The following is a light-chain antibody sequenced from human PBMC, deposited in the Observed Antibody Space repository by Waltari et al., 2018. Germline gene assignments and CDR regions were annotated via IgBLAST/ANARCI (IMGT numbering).Light chain of an antibody. Sequence: TQSPATLSISPGETATLSCRASQSVSTNLAWYQQKLGQAPSLLIFAASTRATGVPVRFSGSGSGTAFTLSISSMQSEDFAVYYCQQYDKWPPRYTFGPGTKLEIK. CDR3: QQYDKWPPRYT. CDR2: AAS. J-gene: IGKJ2*01. CDR1: QSVSTN. V-gene: IGKV3-15*01.